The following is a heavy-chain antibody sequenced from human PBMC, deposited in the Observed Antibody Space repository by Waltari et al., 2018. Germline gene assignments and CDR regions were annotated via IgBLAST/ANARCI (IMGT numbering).Heavy chain of an antibody. CDR1: GYSISSGYY. CDR3: ARDTPAPRITGATSVDY. CDR2: IYHSGRT. J-gene: IGHJ4*02. D-gene: IGHD1-20*01. Sequence: QVQLQESGPGLVKPSETLSLTCAVSGYSISSGYYWGWIRQPPGKGLGWIGSIYHSGRTFYNPSLKSRVTISVDTSKNQFSLKLSSVTAADTAVYYCARDTPAPRITGATSVDYWGQGTLVTVSS. V-gene: IGHV4-38-2*02.